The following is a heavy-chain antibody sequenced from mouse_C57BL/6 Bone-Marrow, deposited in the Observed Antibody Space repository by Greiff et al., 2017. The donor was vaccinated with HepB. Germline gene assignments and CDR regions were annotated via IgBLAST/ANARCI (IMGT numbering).Heavy chain of an antibody. CDR3: TRRGIYDYALYY. V-gene: IGHV1-64*01. Sequence: QLQQPGAELVKPGASVKLSCKASGYTFTSYWMHWVKQRPGQGLEWIGMIHPNSGSTNYNGKFKSKATLTVDTSSSTAYMQLSSLTSEDSAVYYCTRRGIYDYALYYWGQGTTLTVSS. D-gene: IGHD2-4*01. J-gene: IGHJ2*01. CDR1: GYTFTSYW. CDR2: IHPNSGST.